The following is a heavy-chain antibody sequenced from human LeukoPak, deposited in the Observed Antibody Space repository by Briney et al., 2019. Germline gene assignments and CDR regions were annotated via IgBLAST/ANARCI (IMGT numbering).Heavy chain of an antibody. J-gene: IGHJ5*02. CDR2: MDPNRGNT. V-gene: IGHV1-8*01. Sequence: ASVKVSCKATGYTFGSSLINWVRQSTGQGLEWMGWMDPNRGNTGYEQKFQGRVSMTKNTSISTADMELSSLRSEYTAQYYCTRTIAATGTFYPWGQGTQVIVSS. CDR1: GYTFGSSL. CDR3: TRTIAATGTFYP. D-gene: IGHD6-13*01.